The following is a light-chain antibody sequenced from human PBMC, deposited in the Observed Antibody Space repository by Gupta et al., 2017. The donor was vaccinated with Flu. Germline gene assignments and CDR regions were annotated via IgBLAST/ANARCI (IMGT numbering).Light chain of an antibody. V-gene: IGKV2-28*01. Sequence: VSPGEPASISCRSSQSLLHSNGYNYLDWYLQKPGQSPQLLIYLGSNRASGVPDRFSGSGSGTDFTLKISRVEAEDVGVYYCMQALQTPYTFGQGTKLEIK. J-gene: IGKJ2*01. CDR1: QSLLHSNGYNY. CDR2: LGS. CDR3: MQALQTPYT.